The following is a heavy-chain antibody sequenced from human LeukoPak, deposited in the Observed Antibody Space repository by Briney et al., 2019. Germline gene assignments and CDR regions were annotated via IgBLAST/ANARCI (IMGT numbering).Heavy chain of an antibody. CDR2: ISWNSGSI. CDR3: AKDMAYYDSSGAKDY. J-gene: IGHJ4*02. Sequence: GGSLRLSCAASGFTFSSYAMHWVRQAPGKGLEWVSGISWNSGSIGYADSVKGRFTISRDNAKNSLYLQMNSLRAEDTALYYCAKDMAYYDSSGAKDYWGQGTLVTVSS. CDR1: GFTFSSYA. V-gene: IGHV3-9*01. D-gene: IGHD3-22*01.